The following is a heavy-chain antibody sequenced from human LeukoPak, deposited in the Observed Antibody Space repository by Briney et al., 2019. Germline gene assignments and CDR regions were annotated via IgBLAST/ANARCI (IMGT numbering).Heavy chain of an antibody. V-gene: IGHV3-9*01. CDR3: ASMPDHYDILTGYYGMDV. D-gene: IGHD3-9*01. CDR2: ISWNSGSI. J-gene: IGHJ6*02. Sequence: PGGSLRLSCAASGFTFDDYAMHWVRQAPGKGLEWVSGISWNSGSIGYADSVKGRFTISGDNAKNSLYLQMNSLRAEDTALYYCASMPDHYDILTGYYGMDVWGQGTTVTVSS. CDR1: GFTFDDYA.